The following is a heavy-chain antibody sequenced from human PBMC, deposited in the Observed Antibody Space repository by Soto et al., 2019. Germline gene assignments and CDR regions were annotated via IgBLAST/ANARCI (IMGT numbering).Heavy chain of an antibody. CDR3: AKDASHRGYGQKDYYYYYGMDV. CDR2: ISYGGINK. J-gene: IGHJ6*02. D-gene: IGHD5-18*01. V-gene: IGHV3-30*18. Sequence: AVSLRISCAASGFTFSSYGMHWVRQAPGKGLEWVAVISYGGINKHYADSVKVRFTISRDNSKNTLYLQMNSRRAEDTAVYYCAKDASHRGYGQKDYYYYYGMDVWGQGTTVTV. CDR1: GFTFSSYG.